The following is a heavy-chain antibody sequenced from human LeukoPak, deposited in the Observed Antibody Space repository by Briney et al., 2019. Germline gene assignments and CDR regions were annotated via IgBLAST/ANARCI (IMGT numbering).Heavy chain of an antibody. Sequence: GGSLRLSCAASGFTSSSYALNWVRQAPGKGLDWVSSINSRSIYIYYADSVKGRFTISRDNAKNSLYLQMNSLRAEDMAVYYCARSTGSGTDLDFWGQGTLVTVSS. CDR1: GFTSSSYA. V-gene: IGHV3-21*01. CDR2: INSRSIYI. J-gene: IGHJ4*02. D-gene: IGHD3-10*01. CDR3: ARSTGSGTDLDF.